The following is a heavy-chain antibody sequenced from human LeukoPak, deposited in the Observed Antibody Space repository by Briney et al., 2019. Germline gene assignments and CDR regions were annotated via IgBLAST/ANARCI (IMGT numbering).Heavy chain of an antibody. V-gene: IGHV4-39*07. Sequence: SETLSLTCTVSGGSISSSYYWGWIRQPPGKGLEWIGSIYYSGSTNYNPSLKSRVTISVDTSKNQFSLKLSSVTAADTAVYYCARVYSSSSAYFDYWGQGTLVTVSS. CDR2: IYYSGST. CDR1: GGSISSSYY. J-gene: IGHJ4*02. CDR3: ARVYSSSSAYFDY. D-gene: IGHD6-6*01.